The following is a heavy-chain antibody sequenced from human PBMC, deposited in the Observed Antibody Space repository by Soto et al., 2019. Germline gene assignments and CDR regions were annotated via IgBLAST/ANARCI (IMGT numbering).Heavy chain of an antibody. J-gene: IGHJ4*02. CDR1: GFTFSSYA. CDR3: ARDQSGSIWLRGDY. Sequence: QVQLVESGGGVVQPGRSLRLSCAASGFTFSSYAMHWVRQAPGKGLEWVAVISYDGSNKYYADSVKGRFTISRDNSNNTLYLQMNSLRAEDTAVYYCARDQSGSIWLRGDYWGQGTLVTVSS. CDR2: ISYDGSNK. V-gene: IGHV3-30-3*01. D-gene: IGHD1-26*01.